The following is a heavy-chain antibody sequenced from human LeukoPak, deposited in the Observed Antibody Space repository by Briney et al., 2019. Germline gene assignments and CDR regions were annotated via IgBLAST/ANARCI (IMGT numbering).Heavy chain of an antibody. CDR2: ISASGGST. CDR3: AKDRLVYAILYFDY. D-gene: IGHD2-8*01. V-gene: IGHV3-23*01. Sequence: PGGSLRLSCEASGFTFSSSAMSWVRQVPGKGLEWVSGISASGGSTYYADSVRGRFTISRDNSKNTLYVQMNSLRAEDTAVYYCAKDRLVYAILYFDYWGQGTLVTVSS. J-gene: IGHJ4*02. CDR1: GFTFSSSA.